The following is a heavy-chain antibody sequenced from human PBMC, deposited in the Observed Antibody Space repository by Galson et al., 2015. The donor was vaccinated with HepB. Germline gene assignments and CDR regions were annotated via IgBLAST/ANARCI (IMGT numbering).Heavy chain of an antibody. J-gene: IGHJ3*01. CDR2: ISSSSSYT. V-gene: IGHV3-11*06. D-gene: IGHD5-24*01. Sequence: LRLSCAASGFTFSNAWMSWVRQAPGKGLEWVSYISSSSSYTNYADSVKGRFTISRDNAKNSLYLQMNSLRAEDGAVYYCVRDRGRDGYAWGPGPIDSWGQGALVTVSS. CDR3: VRDRGRDGYAWGPGPIDS. CDR1: GFTFSNAW.